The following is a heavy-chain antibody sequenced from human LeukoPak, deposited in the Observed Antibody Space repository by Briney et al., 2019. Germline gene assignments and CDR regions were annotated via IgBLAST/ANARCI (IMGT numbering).Heavy chain of an antibody. D-gene: IGHD6-13*01. CDR1: GGSISSSNW. CDR2: IYHSGST. V-gene: IGHV4-4*02. Sequence: KPSGTLSLTCAVSGGSISSSNWWSWVRQPPGKGLEWIGEIYHSGSTNYNPSLKSRVTISVDKSKNQFSLQLNSVTPEDTAVYYCARELWGLRGSWSVDYWGQGTLVTVSS. J-gene: IGHJ4*02. CDR3: ARELWGLRGSWSVDY.